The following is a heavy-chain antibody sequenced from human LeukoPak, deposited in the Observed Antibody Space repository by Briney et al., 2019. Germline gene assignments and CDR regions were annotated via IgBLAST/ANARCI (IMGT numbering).Heavy chain of an antibody. CDR3: ARHLLAGDTARSMGN. V-gene: IGHV1-2*02. CDR2: INPNSGDT. Sequence: EASVKVSCKASGYTFTGYYMHWVRQAPGQGLEWMGWINPNSGDTNYAQKFQGRVTMTRDTSISTAYMELSRLRSDDTAAYYCARHLLAGDTARSMGNWGQGTLVTVSS. CDR1: GYTFTGYY. J-gene: IGHJ4*02. D-gene: IGHD5-18*01.